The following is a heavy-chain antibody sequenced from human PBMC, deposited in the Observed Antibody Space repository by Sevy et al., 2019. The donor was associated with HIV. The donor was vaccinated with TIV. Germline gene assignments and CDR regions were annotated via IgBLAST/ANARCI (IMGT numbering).Heavy chain of an antibody. J-gene: IGHJ4*02. D-gene: IGHD6-19*01. V-gene: IGHV1-18*01. CDR3: AGGSSVWYMDFDY. Sequence: ASVKVSCKASGYTFTTYGINWVRQAPGQGLEWMGWIGAYNGNTNYAQKFQGRVTMTTDTSTSTAYMELRSLRSDEAAVFLWAGGSSVWYMDFDYWGQGTLVTVSS. CDR2: IGAYNGNT. CDR1: GYTFTTYG.